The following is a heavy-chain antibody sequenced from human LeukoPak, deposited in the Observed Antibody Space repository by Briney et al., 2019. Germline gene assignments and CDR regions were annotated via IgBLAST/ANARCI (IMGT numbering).Heavy chain of an antibody. Sequence: PSETLSLTCAVYDGSFSGYYWSWIRQPPGKGLEWIGEINHSGSTNYNPSLKSRVTISVDTSKNQFSLKLSSVTAADTAVYYCARVRIFGVVPKRTPMDVWGQGTTVTVSS. D-gene: IGHD3-3*01. CDR2: INHSGST. CDR1: DGSFSGYY. V-gene: IGHV4-34*01. J-gene: IGHJ6*02. CDR3: ARVRIFGVVPKRTPMDV.